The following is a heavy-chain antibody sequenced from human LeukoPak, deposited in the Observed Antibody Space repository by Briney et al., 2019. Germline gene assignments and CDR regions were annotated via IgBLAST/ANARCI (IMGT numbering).Heavy chain of an antibody. CDR3: ARDLEIVAAGWYFDL. Sequence: GGSLRLSCAASGFIFSNYAMTWVRQAPGKGLEWVSRISMTGGSTYYADSVKGRFTISRDNSKNTLLLQMKDLRAEDTAVYYCARDLEIVAAGWYFDLWGRGTLVIVSS. J-gene: IGHJ2*01. CDR1: GFIFSNYA. V-gene: IGHV3-23*01. D-gene: IGHD6-13*01. CDR2: ISMTGGST.